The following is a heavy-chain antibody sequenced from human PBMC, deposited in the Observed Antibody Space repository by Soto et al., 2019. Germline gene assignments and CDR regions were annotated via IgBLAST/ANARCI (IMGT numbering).Heavy chain of an antibody. CDR1: GFTFSSYS. Sequence: PGGSLRLSCAASGFTFSSYSMNWVRQAPGKGLEWVSSISSSSSYIYYADSVKGRFTISRDNAKNSLYLQMNSLRAEDTAVYYCARVVAETDYYYYYGMDVWGQGTTVTVSS. CDR2: ISSSSSYI. J-gene: IGHJ6*02. V-gene: IGHV3-21*01. D-gene: IGHD2-15*01. CDR3: ARVVAETDYYYYYGMDV.